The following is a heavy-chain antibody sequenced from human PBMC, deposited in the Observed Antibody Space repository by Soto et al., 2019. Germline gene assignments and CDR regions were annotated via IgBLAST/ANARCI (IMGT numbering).Heavy chain of an antibody. J-gene: IGHJ5*02. CDR2: ISNTGLTT. CDR3: AKDPLWGQWLEYGYLDQ. CDR1: GLTFSSYA. V-gene: IGHV3-23*01. Sequence: EVQLLESGGGLVQSGGSLRLSCAASGLTFSSYAMSWVRQAPGRGLEWVAVISNTGLTTHYADSVKGRFTISRDNSKRTVYLQMNSLRVDDTAFYFCAKDPLWGQWLEYGYLDQWGQGNLVTVSS. D-gene: IGHD6-19*01.